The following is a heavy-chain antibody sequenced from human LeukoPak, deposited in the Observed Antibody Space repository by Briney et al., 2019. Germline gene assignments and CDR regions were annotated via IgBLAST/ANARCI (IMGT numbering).Heavy chain of an antibody. CDR2: ITGSSSWT. D-gene: IGHD3-10*02. CDR3: ARELVSSGTGYFDL. J-gene: IGHJ2*01. V-gene: IGHV3-23*01. Sequence: PGGSLRLSCAASGFTFRNFGMNWVRQAPGKGLEWVSGITGSSSWTYYAASVKGRFTVSRDNSQTTLHLQINSLRADDTAVYHCARELVSSGTGYFDLWGRGTLVTVSS. CDR1: GFTFRNFG.